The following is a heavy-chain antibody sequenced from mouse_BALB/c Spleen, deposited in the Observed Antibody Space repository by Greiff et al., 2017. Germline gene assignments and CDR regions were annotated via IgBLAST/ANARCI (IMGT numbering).Heavy chain of an antibody. CDR1: GYSITSDYA. Sequence: EVQLQESGPGLVKPSQSLSLTCTVTGYSITSDYAWNWIRQFPGNKLEWMGYISYSGSTSYNPSLKSRISITRDTSKNQFFLQLNSVTTEDTATYYCARSDYGYEGFAYWGQGTLVTVSA. D-gene: IGHD2-2*01. CDR3: ARSDYGYEGFAY. V-gene: IGHV3-2*02. J-gene: IGHJ3*01. CDR2: ISYSGST.